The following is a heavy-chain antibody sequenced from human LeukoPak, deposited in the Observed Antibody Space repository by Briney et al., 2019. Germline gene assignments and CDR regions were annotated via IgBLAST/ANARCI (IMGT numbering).Heavy chain of an antibody. V-gene: IGHV1-2*02. CDR3: ARDDSGSYLAFDI. J-gene: IGHJ3*02. Sequence: GASVKVSCKASGYTFTSYDINWVRQATGQGLEWMGWINPNSGGTNYAQKFQGRVTMTRDTSISTAYMELSRLRSDDTAVYYCARDDSGSYLAFDIWGQGTMVTVSS. CDR1: GYTFTSYD. D-gene: IGHD1-26*01. CDR2: INPNSGGT.